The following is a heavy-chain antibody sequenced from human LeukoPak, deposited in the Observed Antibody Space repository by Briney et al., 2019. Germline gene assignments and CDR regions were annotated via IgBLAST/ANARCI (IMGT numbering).Heavy chain of an antibody. Sequence: ASVTVSCTASGGTSSSYAISWVRQAPGQGLEWMGRIIPILGIANYAHKFQGRVTITADKSTSTAYMELSSLRSEDTAVYYCAGAVSSGWYFDAFDIWGQGTMVTVSS. D-gene: IGHD6-19*01. CDR3: AGAVSSGWYFDAFDI. V-gene: IGHV1-69*10. CDR2: IIPILGIA. CDR1: GGTSSSYA. J-gene: IGHJ3*02.